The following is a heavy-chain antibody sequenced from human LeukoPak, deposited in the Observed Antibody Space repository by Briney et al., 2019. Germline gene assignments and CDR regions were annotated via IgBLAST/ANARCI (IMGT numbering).Heavy chain of an antibody. Sequence: PSETLSLTCAVYGGSFSGYYWSWIRQPPGKGLEWIGEINHSGSTNYNPSLKSRATISVDTSKNQFSLKLSSVTAADTAVYYCARIAWFGGNWFDPWGQGTLVTVSS. CDR3: ARIAWFGGNWFDP. J-gene: IGHJ5*02. V-gene: IGHV4-34*01. CDR2: INHSGST. D-gene: IGHD3-10*01. CDR1: GGSFSGYY.